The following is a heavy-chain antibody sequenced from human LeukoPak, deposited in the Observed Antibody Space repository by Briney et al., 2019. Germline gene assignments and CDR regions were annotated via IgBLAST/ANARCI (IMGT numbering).Heavy chain of an antibody. J-gene: IGHJ4*02. CDR2: IGPRYEI. V-gene: IGHV3-48*01. Sequence: GGSLRLSCAASGFIFSNYAMNWVRQAPGKGLEWVAYIGPRYEIYYADSVKGRFSIFRDNAKNSLYVQMNSLRAEDTAVYYCARDIAHCPGGICYNIRFDYWGQGTLVTVSS. CDR3: ARDIAHCPGGICYNIRFDY. CDR1: GFIFSNYA. D-gene: IGHD2-8*02.